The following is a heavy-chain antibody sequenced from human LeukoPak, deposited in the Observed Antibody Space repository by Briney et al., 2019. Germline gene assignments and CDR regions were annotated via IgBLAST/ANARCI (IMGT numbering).Heavy chain of an antibody. CDR3: ARSTYDSSGGHDAFDI. CDR1: GGSISSYY. V-gene: IGHV4-59*01. Sequence: SETLSLTCTVSGGSISSYYWSWIRQPPGKGLEWIGYIYYSGSTNYNPSLKSRVTISVDTSKNQFSLKLSSVTAADTAVYYCARSTYDSSGGHDAFDIWGQGTMVTVSS. J-gene: IGHJ3*02. D-gene: IGHD3-22*01. CDR2: IYYSGST.